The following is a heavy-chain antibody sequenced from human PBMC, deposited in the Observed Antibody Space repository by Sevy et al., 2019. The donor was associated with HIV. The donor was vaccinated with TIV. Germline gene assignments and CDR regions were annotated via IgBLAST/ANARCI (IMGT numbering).Heavy chain of an antibody. D-gene: IGHD2-21*01. CDR3: ARHTSYISCDC. CDR1: GGSISSYSYY. J-gene: IGHJ4*02. V-gene: IGHV4-39*01. CDR2: VYYSGRT. Sequence: SETLSLTCTVSGGSISSYSYYWGWIRQPPGKGLEWIGSVYYSGRTYYNPSLGSRVTISVDTSKNQFSRKLSSVTAADTAVYYCARHTSYISCDCWGQGTLVTVSS.